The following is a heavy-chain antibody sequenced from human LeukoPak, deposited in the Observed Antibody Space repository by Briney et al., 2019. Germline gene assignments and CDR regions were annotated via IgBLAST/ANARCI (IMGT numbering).Heavy chain of an antibody. J-gene: IGHJ4*02. Sequence: GGSLRLSCAASGFTFSDYYMSWIRQAPGKGLEWVSYISSSGSTIYYADSVKGRFTISRDNAKNSLYLQMNSLRAEDTAVYYCARAGGRWHIVVVTAADYFDYWGQGTLVTVSS. V-gene: IGHV3-11*04. CDR1: GFTFSDYY. CDR3: ARAGGRWHIVVVTAADYFDY. CDR2: ISSSGSTI. D-gene: IGHD2-21*02.